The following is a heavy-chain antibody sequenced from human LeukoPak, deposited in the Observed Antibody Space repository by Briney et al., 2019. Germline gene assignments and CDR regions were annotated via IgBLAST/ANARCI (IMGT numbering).Heavy chain of an antibody. D-gene: IGHD2-15*01. CDR2: ISAYNGNT. CDR1: GYTFTSYG. J-gene: IGHJ4*02. V-gene: IGHV1-18*01. Sequence: ASVKVSCKASGYTFTSYGISWVRQAPGQGLEWMGWISAYNGNTNYAQKLQGRVTMTTDTFTSTAYMELRSLRSDDTAVYYCARSFLGYCSGGSCYSDYWGQGTLVTLSS. CDR3: ARSFLGYCSGGSCYSDY.